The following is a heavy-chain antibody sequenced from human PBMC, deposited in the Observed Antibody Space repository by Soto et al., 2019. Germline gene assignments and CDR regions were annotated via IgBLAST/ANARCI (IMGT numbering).Heavy chain of an antibody. CDR1: GYTFTSYD. Sequence: QVQLVQSGAEVKKPGASVKVSCKASGYTFTSYDINWVRQATGQGLEWMGWMNPNSGNTGYAQKFQGRVTMTRNTSMSTAYMELSSLRAEYTAVYYGAREKTCCGMDVWGQGTTVTVSS. D-gene: IGHD2-15*01. CDR3: AREKTCCGMDV. J-gene: IGHJ6*02. CDR2: MNPNSGNT. V-gene: IGHV1-8*01.